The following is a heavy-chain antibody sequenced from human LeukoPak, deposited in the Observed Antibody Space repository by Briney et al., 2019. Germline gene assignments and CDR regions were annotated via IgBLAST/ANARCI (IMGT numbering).Heavy chain of an antibody. CDR2: IYYSGST. V-gene: IGHV4-31*03. CDR3: ARDRGYCSSTSCQPYNWFDP. CDR1: GGSISSGGYY. D-gene: IGHD2-2*01. J-gene: IGHJ5*02. Sequence: PSETLSLTCTVSGGSISSGGYYWSWIRQHPGKGLEWIGYIYYSGSTYYNTSLKSRVTISVDTSKNQFSLKLSSVTAADTAVYYCARDRGYCSSTSCQPYNWFDPWGQGTLVTVSS.